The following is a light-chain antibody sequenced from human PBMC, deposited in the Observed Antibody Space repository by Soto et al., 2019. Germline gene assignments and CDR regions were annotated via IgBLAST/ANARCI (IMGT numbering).Light chain of an antibody. V-gene: IGKV4-1*01. CDR3: QQYFRPWT. CDR2: WAS. Sequence: DIVMTQSPDSLAVSLGERATINCKSSQSALYSSNNKNYLAWYQQKPGQPPKLLIYWASTRESGVPDRFSGSGSGKDFTLTISSLQAEDVAVYYCQQYFRPWTFGQGTKVEIK. CDR1: QSALYSSNNKNY. J-gene: IGKJ1*01.